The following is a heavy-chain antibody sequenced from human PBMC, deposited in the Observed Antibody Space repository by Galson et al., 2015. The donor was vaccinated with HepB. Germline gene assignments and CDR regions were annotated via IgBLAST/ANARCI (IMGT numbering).Heavy chain of an antibody. D-gene: IGHD3-10*01. CDR1: GGSFRDYY. Sequence: SETLSLTCAVYGGSFRDYYWSWIRQSPGKGLEWIGEIHHHGTTKYNPSLVGRLSISLNARKSQFSLKLRSVTAADTAKYYCSRVQVRGFFKLYYDGVDVWGQGTTVIVSS. CDR2: IHHHGTT. CDR3: SRVQVRGFFKLYYDGVDV. V-gene: IGHV4-34*01. J-gene: IGHJ6*02.